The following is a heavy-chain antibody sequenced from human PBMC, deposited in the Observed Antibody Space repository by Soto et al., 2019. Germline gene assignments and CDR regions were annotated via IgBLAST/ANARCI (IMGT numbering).Heavy chain of an antibody. CDR3: ARGVGSGSYYNQYNWFDP. CDR2: ISAYNGNT. V-gene: IGHV1-18*01. J-gene: IGHJ5*02. CDR1: VYSFTSYG. Sequence: PSVKVSCKACVYSFTSYGIGWVRQAPGQGLEWMGWISAYNGNTNDAHKLQGRVTMTTYTSTSTAYMELRSLRSDDTAVYYCARGVGSGSYYNQYNWFDPWGQGTLVTVSS. D-gene: IGHD3-10*01.